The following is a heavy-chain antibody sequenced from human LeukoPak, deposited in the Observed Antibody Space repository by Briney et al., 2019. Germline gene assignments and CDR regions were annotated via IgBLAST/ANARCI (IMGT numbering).Heavy chain of an antibody. V-gene: IGHV4-34*01. J-gene: IGHJ3*02. CDR1: GGSFSGYY. D-gene: IGHD6-13*01. Sequence: SETLSLTRAVYGGSFSGYYWSWIRQPPGKGLEWIGEINHSGSTNYNPSLKSRVTISVDTSKNQFSLKLSSVTAADTAVYYCASIRIAAARKAFDIWGQGTMVTVSS. CDR2: INHSGST. CDR3: ASIRIAAARKAFDI.